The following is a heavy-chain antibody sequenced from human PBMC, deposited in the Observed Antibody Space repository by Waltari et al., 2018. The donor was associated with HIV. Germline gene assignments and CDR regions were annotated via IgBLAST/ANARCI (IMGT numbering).Heavy chain of an antibody. CDR1: GASISSSSYY. V-gene: IGHV4-39*01. D-gene: IGHD2-21*02. J-gene: IGHJ4*02. Sequence: QLQLQESGPGLVKPSETLSLTCTVSGASISSSSYYWGWIRQPPGRGLEWIGSIYYSGHTYYNPSLKSRVTLSVDTSKNQFSLKLSSVTAADTAVFYCARRYGGHSYFFDSWGQGTPVTVSS. CDR2: IYYSGHT. CDR3: ARRYGGHSYFFDS.